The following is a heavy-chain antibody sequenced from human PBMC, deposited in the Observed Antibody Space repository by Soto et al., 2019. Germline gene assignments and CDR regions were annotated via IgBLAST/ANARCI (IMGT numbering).Heavy chain of an antibody. D-gene: IGHD2-15*01. CDR3: AKGGLYCGGGSCFDD. CDR2: ISYDGSDK. J-gene: IGHJ4*02. Sequence: QVQLVESGGGVVQPGRSLRLSCAASGFTFSSYGMHWVRQAPGKGLEWVTIISYDGSDKYYADSVKGRFTISRDNSKNTLFLQMNRLRAEDTALYYCAKGGLYCGGGSCFDDWGQGTLVTVSS. V-gene: IGHV3-30*18. CDR1: GFTFSSYG.